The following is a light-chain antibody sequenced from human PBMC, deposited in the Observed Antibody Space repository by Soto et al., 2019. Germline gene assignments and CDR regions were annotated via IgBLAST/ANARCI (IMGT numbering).Light chain of an antibody. J-gene: IGKJ1*01. CDR3: MQGTHWPWT. V-gene: IGKV2-30*01. CDR1: QSLVYSDGNTF. Sequence: DVVMTQSPLSLPVGQPASISCRSSQSLVYSDGNTFLNWFHQRPGQSPRRLILEVVHRDPGVPDRFSGSGSGTDFTLNISRVEAEDVGVFYCMQGTHWPWTFGQGTRVDFK. CDR2: EVV.